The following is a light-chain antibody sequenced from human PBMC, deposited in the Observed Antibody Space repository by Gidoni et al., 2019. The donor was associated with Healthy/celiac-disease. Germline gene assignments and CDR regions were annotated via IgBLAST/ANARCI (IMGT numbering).Light chain of an antibody. V-gene: IGKV4-1*01. J-gene: IGKJ2*01. CDR1: QSVLYSSNNKNY. Sequence: IVMTQSPDSLAVSLGERATTNCKSSQSVLYSSNNKNYLAWYQQKPGQPPKLLIYWASTRESGVPDRFSGSGSGTDFTLTISSLQAEDVAVYYCQQYYSTPYTFXXXTKLEIK. CDR3: QQYYSTPYT. CDR2: WAS.